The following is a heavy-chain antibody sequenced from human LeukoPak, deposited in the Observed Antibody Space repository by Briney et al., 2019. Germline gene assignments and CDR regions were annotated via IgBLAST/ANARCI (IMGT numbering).Heavy chain of an antibody. D-gene: IGHD6-19*01. CDR3: AKDRQWLGVFDY. Sequence: GGSLRLSCAASGVTFSSYAVSWVRQAPGKGLEWVSAISGSGGSTYYADSVKGRFTISRDNSKNTLYLQMNSLRAEDTAVYYCAKDRQWLGVFDYWGQGTLVIVSS. V-gene: IGHV3-23*01. CDR2: ISGSGGST. J-gene: IGHJ4*02. CDR1: GVTFSSYA.